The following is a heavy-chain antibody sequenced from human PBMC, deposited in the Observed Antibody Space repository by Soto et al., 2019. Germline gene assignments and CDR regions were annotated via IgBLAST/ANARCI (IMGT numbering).Heavy chain of an antibody. Sequence: GGSLRLSCAASGFTFSSYAMSWVRQAPGKGLEWVSAISGSGGSTCYADSVKGRFTISRDNSKNTLYLQMNSLRAEDTAVYYCAKDMDKKSDFYSSSWSFFDYWGQGTLVTVSS. J-gene: IGHJ4*02. D-gene: IGHD6-13*01. V-gene: IGHV3-23*01. CDR2: ISGSGGST. CDR3: AKDMDKKSDFYSSSWSFFDY. CDR1: GFTFSSYA.